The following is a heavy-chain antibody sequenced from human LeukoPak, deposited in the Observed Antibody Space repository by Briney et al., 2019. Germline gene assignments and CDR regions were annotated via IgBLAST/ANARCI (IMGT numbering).Heavy chain of an antibody. J-gene: IGHJ5*02. V-gene: IGHV4-59*01. CDR3: ARAVVVVAATQNWFDP. D-gene: IGHD2-15*01. CDR1: GGSISGYY. Sequence: SETLSLTCTVSGGSISGYYWSWIRRPPGKGLEWIGYIYYSGSTNYNPSLKSRVTISVDTSKNQFSLKLSSVTAADTAVYYCARAVVVVAATQNWFDPWGQGTLVTVSS. CDR2: IYYSGST.